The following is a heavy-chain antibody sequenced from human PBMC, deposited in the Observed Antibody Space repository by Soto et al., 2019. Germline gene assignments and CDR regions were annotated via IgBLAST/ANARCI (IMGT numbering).Heavy chain of an antibody. Sequence: GGSLRLSCTASGFTFGDYAMSWFRQAPGKGLEWVGFIRSKAYGGTTEYAASVKGRFTISRDDSKSIAYLQMNSLKTEDTAVYYCTRGPQADYDFLCGYYGPYCFDYWGQGTRVTVPS. CDR2: IRSKAYGGTT. J-gene: IGHJ4*02. CDR3: TRGPQADYDFLCGYYGPYCFDY. V-gene: IGHV3-49*03. CDR1: GFTFGDYA. D-gene: IGHD3-3*01.